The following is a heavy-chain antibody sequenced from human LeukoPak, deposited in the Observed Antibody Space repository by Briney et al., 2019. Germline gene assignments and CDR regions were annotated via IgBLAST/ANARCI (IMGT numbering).Heavy chain of an antibody. J-gene: IGHJ6*02. CDR2: INPNSGGT. CDR3: ARDHCSANSCYEDYYNGVDV. D-gene: IGHD2-2*01. V-gene: IGHV1-2*02. Sequence: RASVKASCKASGYTFTDYYLQWVRQAPGQGLEWMGWINPNSGGTEYAQRFQGRVSMTRDKSISTAYMELSRLRSDDTAVYYCARDHCSANSCYEDYYNGVDVWGQGTTVTVSS. CDR1: GYTFTDYY.